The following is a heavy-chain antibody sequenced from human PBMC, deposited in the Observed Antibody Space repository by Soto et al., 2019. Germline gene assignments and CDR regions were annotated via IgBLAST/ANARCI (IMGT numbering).Heavy chain of an antibody. V-gene: IGHV4-59*01. J-gene: IGHJ3*02. Sequence: SETWCVTCSGSGGSMSRYSWNWCRRTPGKGLEWIGYIYFSGSTKYNPSLKSRVNISIDPYSNQFSLRLSSVTGADTAVYYCARGETLGSGGEAIDMWGPGTMV. CDR1: GGSMSRYS. CDR2: IYFSGST. D-gene: IGHD3-16*01. CDR3: ARGETLGSGGEAIDM.